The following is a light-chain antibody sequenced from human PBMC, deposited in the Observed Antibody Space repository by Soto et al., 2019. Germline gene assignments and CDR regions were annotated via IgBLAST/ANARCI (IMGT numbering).Light chain of an antibody. Sequence: EIAMTQSPATLSLSPGERVTFSWRASQSVGSNLAWYQQKTGQDPRILVFAVSTRATGIPARFSGSGSGTEFTITIRSLKSEHFEVYYCQQYNNWPPPWKFGQGTKVDI. CDR1: QSVGSN. V-gene: IGKV3-15*01. CDR3: QQYNNWPPPWK. CDR2: AVS. J-gene: IGKJ1*01.